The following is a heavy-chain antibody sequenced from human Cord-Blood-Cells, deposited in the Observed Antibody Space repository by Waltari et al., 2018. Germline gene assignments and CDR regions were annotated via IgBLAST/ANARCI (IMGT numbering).Heavy chain of an antibody. J-gene: IGHJ1*01. CDR3: ARRPGYCSSTSCYTEYFQH. CDR2: IIPILGIA. V-gene: IGHV1-69*09. CDR1: GGTFSSYA. Sequence: QVQLVQSGAEVKKPGSSVKVSCKASGGTFSSYAISWVRQAPGQGLEWMGRIIPILGIANYAQKFQGRVTITADKSTSTAYMRLSSLRSEDTAVYYCARRPGYCSSTSCYTEYFQHWGQGTLVTVSS. D-gene: IGHD2-2*02.